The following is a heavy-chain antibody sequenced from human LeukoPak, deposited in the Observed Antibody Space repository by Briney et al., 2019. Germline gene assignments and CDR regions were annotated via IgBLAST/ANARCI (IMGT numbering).Heavy chain of an antibody. V-gene: IGHV4-39*07. CDR1: GGSISSSSYY. D-gene: IGHD3-9*01. J-gene: IGHJ5*02. CDR3: ARPTLRYFDWLLYGGWFDP. Sequence: SETLSLTCTVSGGSISSSSYYWGWIRQPPGKGLEWIGSIYYSGSTYYNPSLKSRVTISVDTSKNQFSLKLSSVTAADTAVYYCARPTLRYFDWLLYGGWFDPWGQGTLVTVSS. CDR2: IYYSGST.